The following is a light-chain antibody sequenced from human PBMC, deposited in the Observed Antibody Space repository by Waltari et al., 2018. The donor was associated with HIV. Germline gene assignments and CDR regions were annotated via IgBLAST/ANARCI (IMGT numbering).Light chain of an antibody. V-gene: IGLV3-1*01. CDR2: QDT. CDR1: KLGDQD. Sequence: SYDLTQPPSVSVSPGQTASITCSGDKLGDQDVCWFQQKPGQSPVLVIYQDTKRPSGISERVAGANSWNTATLIISGTQAMDEADYYFQAWDNSAYVFGPGTKVTVL. CDR3: QAWDNSAYV. J-gene: IGLJ1*01.